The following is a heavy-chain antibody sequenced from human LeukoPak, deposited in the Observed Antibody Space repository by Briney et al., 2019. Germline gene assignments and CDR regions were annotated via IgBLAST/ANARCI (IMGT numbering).Heavy chain of an antibody. CDR2: INHSGST. CDR1: GGSFSGYY. J-gene: IGHJ3*02. CDR3: AREGTRDIVVVPAADFDAFDI. D-gene: IGHD2-2*01. V-gene: IGHV4-34*01. Sequence: PSETLSLTCAVYGGSFSGYYWSRIRQPPGKGLEWIGEINHSGSTNYNPSLKSRVTISVDTSKNQFSLKLSSVTAADTAVYYCAREGTRDIVVVPAADFDAFDIWGQGTMVTVSS.